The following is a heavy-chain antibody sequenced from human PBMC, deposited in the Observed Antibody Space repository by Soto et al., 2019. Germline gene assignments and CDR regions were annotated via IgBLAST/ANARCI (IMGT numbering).Heavy chain of an antibody. V-gene: IGHV3-30*03. J-gene: IGHJ1*01. Sequence: QVQLVESGGGVVQPGRSLRLSCAASGFTFSSYGMHWVRQAPGKGLEWVAVISYDGSNKYYADSVKGRFTISRDNSKNTLYLQMNSLRAEDTAVYYCAQTHGDYVVPRAEYFQHWGQGTLVTVSS. CDR1: GFTFSSYG. D-gene: IGHD4-17*01. CDR3: AQTHGDYVVPRAEYFQH. CDR2: ISYDGSNK.